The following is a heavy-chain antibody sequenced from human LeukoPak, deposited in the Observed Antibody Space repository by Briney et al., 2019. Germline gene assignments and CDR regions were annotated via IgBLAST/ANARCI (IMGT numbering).Heavy chain of an antibody. Sequence: SETLSLTCAVYGGSFSDYYWNWIRQPPGKGLEWIGKINHSGSTNYNPSLKSRVTISVDTSKNQFSLSLYSVTAADTAVYYCAKSARSTLFRGEGYMDVWGKGATVTVSS. D-gene: IGHD3-10*01. CDR3: AKSARSTLFRGEGYMDV. CDR2: INHSGST. CDR1: GGSFSDYY. J-gene: IGHJ6*03. V-gene: IGHV4-34*01.